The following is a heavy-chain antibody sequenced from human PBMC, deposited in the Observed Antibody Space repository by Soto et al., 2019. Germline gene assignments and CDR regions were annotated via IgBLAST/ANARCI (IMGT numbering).Heavy chain of an antibody. V-gene: IGHV1-69*12. D-gene: IGHD2-15*01. CDR3: ARRLGSRHFYGMDV. Sequence: QVQLVQSGAEVKKPGSSVKVSCKASGGTFSTYAISWVRQAPGQGLEWMGGIIPIFGTTNYAHKFQGRVTITADEFTSTTYMELSSLRSEDTAVYYCARRLGSRHFYGMDVWGQGTTVTVSS. CDR2: IIPIFGTT. J-gene: IGHJ6*02. CDR1: GGTFSTYA.